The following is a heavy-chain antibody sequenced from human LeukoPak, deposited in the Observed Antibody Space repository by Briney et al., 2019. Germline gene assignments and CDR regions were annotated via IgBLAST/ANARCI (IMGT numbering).Heavy chain of an antibody. D-gene: IGHD3-10*01. J-gene: IGHJ3*02. CDR3: AKSNGYGLIDI. V-gene: IGHV4-4*02. CDR1: GDSISSSNW. Sequence: PSGTLSLTCAVSGDSISSSNWWNWVRQPPGKGLEWIGETHHSGSTHYNPSLKSGVTISVDKSKNQFSLKLNSVTAADTAVYYCAKSNGYGLIDIWGQGTMVTVSS. CDR2: THHSGST.